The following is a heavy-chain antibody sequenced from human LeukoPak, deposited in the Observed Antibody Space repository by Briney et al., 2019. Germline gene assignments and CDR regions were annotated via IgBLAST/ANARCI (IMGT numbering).Heavy chain of an antibody. Sequence: SESLSLTCGVSGGSIRSTNWWSWVRQPPGQGLEWIGEISLTGATNYNPSLNGRVTMSLDGSRNQLSLTLTSVTAADTAIYYCSRESGAFCPFGYWGQGTLVT. CDR3: SRESGAFCPFGY. D-gene: IGHD1-26*01. J-gene: IGHJ4*02. CDR1: GGSIRSTNW. V-gene: IGHV4-4*02. CDR2: ISLTGAT.